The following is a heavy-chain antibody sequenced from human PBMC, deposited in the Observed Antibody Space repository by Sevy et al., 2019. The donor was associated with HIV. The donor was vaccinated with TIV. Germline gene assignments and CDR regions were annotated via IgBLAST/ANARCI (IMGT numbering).Heavy chain of an antibody. CDR3: ARSHYCGGDCYSGNFDY. D-gene: IGHD2-21*02. V-gene: IGHV4-34*01. Sequence: SETLSLTCAVYGGSFSGYYWSWIRQPPGKGLEWIGEMNHSGSTNYHPSLKSRVTISVETSKNQLSLKLSYVTAADKVVYYCARSHYCGGDCYSGNFDYWGQGTLVTVSS. J-gene: IGHJ4*02. CDR2: MNHSGST. CDR1: GGSFSGYY.